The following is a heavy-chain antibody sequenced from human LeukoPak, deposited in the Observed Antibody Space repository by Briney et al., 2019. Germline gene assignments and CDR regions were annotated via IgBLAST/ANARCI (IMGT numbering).Heavy chain of an antibody. CDR3: ARAGSYYYMDV. D-gene: IGHD1-1*01. Sequence: ASVKVSCKASGYTFTSSGISWVRQAPGQGLERMGWIDGYNGNTNYAQKLQGRVTMTTDTSTTTAYMELRSLRLDDTAVYYCARAGSYYYMDVWGKGTTVTVSS. CDR2: IDGYNGNT. J-gene: IGHJ6*03. V-gene: IGHV1-18*01. CDR1: GYTFTSSG.